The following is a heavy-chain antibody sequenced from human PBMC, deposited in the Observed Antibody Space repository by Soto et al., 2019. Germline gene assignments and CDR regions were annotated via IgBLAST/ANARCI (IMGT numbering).Heavy chain of an antibody. CDR3: AAPRDEYGSGVSWFTYGMDI. Sequence: GGSLRLSCLASGFTFSDYAMTWVRHVPGRGLEWVASLDGAGGSTYYADSVRGRFTISRDNSQNTLFLQMKRLTVDDTAIYYCAAPRDEYGSGVSWFTYGMDIWGQGTTVTVSS. J-gene: IGHJ6*02. CDR2: LDGAGGST. CDR1: GFTFSDYA. D-gene: IGHD3-10*01. V-gene: IGHV3-23*01.